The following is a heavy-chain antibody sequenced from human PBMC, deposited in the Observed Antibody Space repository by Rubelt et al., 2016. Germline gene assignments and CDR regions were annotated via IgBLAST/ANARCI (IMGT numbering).Heavy chain of an antibody. CDR1: GYTFTSYY. D-gene: IGHD3-3*01. CDR3: ARSPRYDFEDNWFDP. Sequence: QVQLVQSGAEVKKPGASVKVSCKASGYTFTSYYMHWVRQAPGQGLAWMGIINPSGGSTSYAQKVQGRGTMTRDTATSTVYMELSSLRSEDTAVYYCARSPRYDFEDNWFDPWGQGTLATVSS. CDR2: INPSGGST. J-gene: IGHJ5*02. V-gene: IGHV1-46*01.